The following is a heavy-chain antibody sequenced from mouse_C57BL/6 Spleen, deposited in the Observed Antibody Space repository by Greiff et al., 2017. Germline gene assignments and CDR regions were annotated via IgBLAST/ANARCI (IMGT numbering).Heavy chain of an antibody. V-gene: IGHV1-64*01. D-gene: IGHD1-1*01. CDR1: GYTFTSYW. Sequence: VQLQQPGAELVKPGASVKLSCKASGYTFTSYWMPWVKQRPGQGLEWIGMIHPNSGSTNYNEKFKSKATLTVDKSSSTAYMQLSSLTSEDSAVYDCARPDDCGRSPYYYALDYWGQGTSVTASS. CDR3: ARPDDCGRSPYYYALDY. CDR2: IHPNSGST. J-gene: IGHJ4*01.